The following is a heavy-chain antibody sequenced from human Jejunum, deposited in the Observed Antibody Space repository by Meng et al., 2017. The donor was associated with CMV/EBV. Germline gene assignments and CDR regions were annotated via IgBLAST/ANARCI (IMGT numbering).Heavy chain of an antibody. V-gene: IGHV1-69*04. Sequence: GPLRSYVLSWVRQAPGQGLEWMGRIIPIIGRPHHAQRFQDRVSITADKATSTVYMELRTLTSEDTAVYFCASDITGNSYAYDSWGQGTLVTVSS. J-gene: IGHJ5*01. CDR2: IIPIIGRP. D-gene: IGHD3-16*01. CDR1: GPLRSYV. CDR3: ASDITGNSYAYDS.